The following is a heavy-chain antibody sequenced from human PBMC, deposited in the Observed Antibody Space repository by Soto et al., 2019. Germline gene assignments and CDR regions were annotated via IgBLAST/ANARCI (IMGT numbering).Heavy chain of an antibody. Sequence: ASVTDTCTASGYTFTTNDPSWVPQAPGQGLEWMGRISTYNGNTNYPQSLQGRLTLTTDTSTTTAYMELRSLRSDDTAVYYCARDPYHVLMVNAPNLYGMDVWGQGTTVTVS. V-gene: IGHV1-18*01. D-gene: IGHD2-8*01. CDR2: ISTYNGNT. CDR3: ARDPYHVLMVNAPNLYGMDV. J-gene: IGHJ6*02. CDR1: GYTFTTND.